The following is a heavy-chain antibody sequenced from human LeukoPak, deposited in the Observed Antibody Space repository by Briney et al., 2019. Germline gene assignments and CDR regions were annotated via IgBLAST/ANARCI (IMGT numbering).Heavy chain of an antibody. Sequence: GSLRLSCAASGFTFSSYAMSWVRQAPGKGLEWVSAISGSGGSTYYADSVKGRFTISRDNSKNTLYLQMNSLRAEDTAVYYCARVATRRKNFDYWGQGTLVTVSS. V-gene: IGHV3-23*01. CDR3: ARVATRRKNFDY. CDR2: ISGSGGST. D-gene: IGHD5-12*01. CDR1: GFTFSSYA. J-gene: IGHJ4*02.